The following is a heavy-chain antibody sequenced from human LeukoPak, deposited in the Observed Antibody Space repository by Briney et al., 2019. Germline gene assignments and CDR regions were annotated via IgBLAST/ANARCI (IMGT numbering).Heavy chain of an antibody. CDR3: ARAHHSVLRYFDLDY. CDR2: IYYSGST. J-gene: IGHJ4*02. CDR1: GGSISSSSYY. D-gene: IGHD3-9*01. Sequence: SETLSLTCTVSGGSISSSSYYWGWIRQPPGKGLEWIGSIYYSGSTYYNPSLKSRVTISVDTSKNQFSLKLSSVTAADTAVYYCARAHHSVLRYFDLDYWGQGTLVTVSS. V-gene: IGHV4-39*07.